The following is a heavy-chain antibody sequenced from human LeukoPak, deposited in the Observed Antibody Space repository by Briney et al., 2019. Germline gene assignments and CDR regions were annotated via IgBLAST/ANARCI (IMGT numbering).Heavy chain of an antibody. V-gene: IGHV3-7*05. J-gene: IGHJ4*02. CDR3: AREAGIPPSTQQWPTSVDY. Sequence: GGSLRLSCVASGFTFSSYWMSWVRQAPGKGLEWVANIKQDGSEKYYVDSVKGRFTISRDNAKNSLYLQMNSLRAEDTAVYCCAREAGIPPSTQQWPTSVDYWGQGTLVTVSS. CDR2: IKQDGSEK. D-gene: IGHD5-18*01. CDR1: GFTFSSYW.